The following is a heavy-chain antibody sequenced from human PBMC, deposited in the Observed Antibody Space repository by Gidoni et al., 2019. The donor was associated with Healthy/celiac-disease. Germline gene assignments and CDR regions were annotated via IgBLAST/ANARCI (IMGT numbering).Heavy chain of an antibody. CDR2: IDRSDSYT. D-gene: IGHD3-10*01. CDR3: ARLLLEYGGSGSLNWFDP. CDR1: GYSFTSYW. J-gene: IGHJ5*02. V-gene: IGHV5-10-1*03. Sequence: EVQLVQSGADVKEPGESLWISCKGSGYSFTSYWISWVRQMPGHGLEWNGRIDRSDSYTNYRPPFQGHVTISADKSISTAYLQWSSLKASDTAMYYCARLLLEYGGSGSLNWFDPWGQGTLVTVSS.